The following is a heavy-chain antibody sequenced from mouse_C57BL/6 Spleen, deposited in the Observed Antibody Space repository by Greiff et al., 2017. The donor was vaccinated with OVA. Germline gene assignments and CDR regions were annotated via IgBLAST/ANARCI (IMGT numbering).Heavy chain of an antibody. J-gene: IGHJ3*01. CDR3: AVYGYDGTWFAY. CDR1: GYTFTSYW. D-gene: IGHD2-2*01. V-gene: IGHV1-55*01. Sequence: QVQLQQPGAELVKPGASVKMSCKASGYTFTSYWITWVKQRPGQGLEWIGDIYPGSGSTNYNEKFKSKATLTVATSSSTAYMQLSSLTSEDSAVYYCAVYGYDGTWFAYWGQGTLVTVSA. CDR2: IYPGSGST.